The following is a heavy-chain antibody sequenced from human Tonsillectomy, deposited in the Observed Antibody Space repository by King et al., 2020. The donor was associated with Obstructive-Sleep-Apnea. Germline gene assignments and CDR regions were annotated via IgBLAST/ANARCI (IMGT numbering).Heavy chain of an antibody. V-gene: IGHV3-33*06. CDR1: GFTFSSYG. CDR3: AKDITVAGLYDDAFDI. J-gene: IGHJ3*02. CDR2: IWDDGSNK. Sequence: VQLVESGGGVVQPGRSLRLSCAASGFTFSSYGMHWVRQAPGKGLEWVAVIWDDGSNKYYADSVKGRFTISRDNSKNTLYLQMNSLRAEDTAVYYCAKDITVAGLYDDAFDIWGQGTMVTVSS. D-gene: IGHD6-19*01.